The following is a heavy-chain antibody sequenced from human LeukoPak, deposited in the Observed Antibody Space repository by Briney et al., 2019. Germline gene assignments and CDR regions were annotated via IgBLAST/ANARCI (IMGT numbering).Heavy chain of an antibody. D-gene: IGHD3-3*01. V-gene: IGHV4-30-4*01. J-gene: IGHJ3*02. CDR2: IYYSGTT. CDR3: VRAKMEELYDDFSRGPFDI. Sequence: SETLSLTCTVSGGSISSGDFYWSWIRQPPGRGREGIVYIYYSGTTYYNPSLKSRLTISVDTSKNQFSLRMSSVTAADTAVYYCVRAKMEELYDDFSRGPFDIWGQGTMVTVSS. CDR1: GGSISSGDFY.